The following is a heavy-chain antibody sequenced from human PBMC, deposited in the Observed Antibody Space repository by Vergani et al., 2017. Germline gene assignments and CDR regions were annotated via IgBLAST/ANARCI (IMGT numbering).Heavy chain of an antibody. D-gene: IGHD1-20*01. CDR2: IYSGGST. V-gene: IGHV3-66*02. CDR3: AKDGEYGHYNWNLYYFDY. Sequence: EVQLVESGGGLVQPGGSLRLSCAASGFIVSSNYMNWVRQAPGKGLEWVSVIYSGGSTYYADSVKGRFTISRDNSKNTMYLQMNSLRAEDTAVYYCAKDGEYGHYNWNLYYFDYWGQGTLVTVSS. CDR1: GFIVSSNY. J-gene: IGHJ4*02.